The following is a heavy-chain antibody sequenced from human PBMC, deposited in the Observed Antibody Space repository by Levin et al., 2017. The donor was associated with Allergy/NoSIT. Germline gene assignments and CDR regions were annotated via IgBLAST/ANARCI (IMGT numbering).Heavy chain of an antibody. CDR2: IYYSGST. CDR3: ARDTKTTGVDY. CDR1: GGSISSSY. J-gene: IGHJ4*02. D-gene: IGHD1-14*01. V-gene: IGHV4-59*01. Sequence: SQTLSLTCTVSGGSISSSYWSWIRQPPGKGLEWIGYIYYSGSTNYNPSLKSRVTISVDTSKNQFSLKLSSVTAADTAVYYCARDTKTTGVDYWGQGTLVTVSS.